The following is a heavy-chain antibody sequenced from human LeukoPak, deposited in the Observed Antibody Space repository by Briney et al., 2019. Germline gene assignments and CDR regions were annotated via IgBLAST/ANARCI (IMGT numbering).Heavy chain of an antibody. Sequence: GKSLRLSCAASGFIFSSYSMNWVRQAPGKGLEWLSYISGSSTSGSSSFIYYADSVKGRFTISRDNAKNSLYLQMKGLRVEDTAVYYCARDWAMIDWGQGTLVTVSS. D-gene: IGHD5-12*01. CDR3: ARDWAMID. J-gene: IGHJ4*02. CDR1: GFIFSSYS. CDR2: ISGSSTSGSSSFI. V-gene: IGHV3-48*01.